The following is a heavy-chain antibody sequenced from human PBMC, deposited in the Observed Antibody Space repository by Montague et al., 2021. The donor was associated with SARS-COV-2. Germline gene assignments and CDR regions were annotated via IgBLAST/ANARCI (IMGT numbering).Heavy chain of an antibody. CDR2: IYYSGST. D-gene: IGHD1-26*01. CDR1: GDSISGYY. CDR3: ARHLPYSGSYNWFDP. J-gene: IGHJ5*02. V-gene: IGHV4-59*08. Sequence: SETLSLTCTVSGDSISGYYGSWIRQSPGKGLEWIGYIYYSGSTTYNPSLKNRVSISVDSAKRQFSLKLSAVTAADSAVYYCARHLPYSGSYNWFDPWGQGTLVTVSS.